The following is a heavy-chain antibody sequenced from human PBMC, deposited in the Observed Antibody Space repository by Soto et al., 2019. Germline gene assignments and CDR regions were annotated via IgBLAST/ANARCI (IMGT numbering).Heavy chain of an antibody. J-gene: IGHJ5*02. V-gene: IGHV3-23*01. CDR2: ISGSGGST. D-gene: IGHD6-6*01. CDR1: VFTFISYA. Sequence: PGWSLRLSCASSVFTFISYAMSWVRQAPGKGLEWVSAISGSGGSTYYADSVKGRFTISRDNSKNTLYLQMNSLRAEDTAVYYCAKLAEYSAQGVFDPWGQGTLVTVSS. CDR3: AKLAEYSAQGVFDP.